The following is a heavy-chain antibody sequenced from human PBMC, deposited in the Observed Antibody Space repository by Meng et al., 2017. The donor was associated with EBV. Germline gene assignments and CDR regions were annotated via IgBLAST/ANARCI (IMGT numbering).Heavy chain of an antibody. CDR1: GGPFRSDA. D-gene: IGHD3-10*01. CDR2: LIPMSGAP. Sequence: QVRVGQAGAEGRGPGSSGKISCKTSGGPFRSDAVSWVRQGPGQGLEWLGGLIPMSGAPHYAQKFQDRVTITADEYTRTHYMELSSLRSDDTAMYYCASESGRGFTPDFWGQGTLVTVSS. CDR3: ASESGRGFTPDF. J-gene: IGHJ4*02. V-gene: IGHV1-69*01.